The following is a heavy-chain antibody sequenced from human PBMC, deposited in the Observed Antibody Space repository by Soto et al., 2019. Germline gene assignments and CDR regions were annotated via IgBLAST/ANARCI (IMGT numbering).Heavy chain of an antibody. J-gene: IGHJ2*01. Sequence: QVQLVESGGGLVKPGGSLRLSCAASGFTFTGYYMSWIRQAPGKGLEYISYISYTSSSTNYAESVKGRFTISRDNAKNSLYLQMNSLRAEDTAVYYCARAGHSNWYFDLWGRGTLVTVSS. V-gene: IGHV3-11*06. CDR2: ISYTSSST. D-gene: IGHD4-4*01. CDR1: GFTFTGYY. CDR3: ARAGHSNWYFDL.